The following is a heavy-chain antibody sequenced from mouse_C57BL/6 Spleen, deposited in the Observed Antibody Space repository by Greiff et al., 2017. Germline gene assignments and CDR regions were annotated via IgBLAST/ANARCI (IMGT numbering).Heavy chain of an antibody. D-gene: IGHD2-4*01. Sequence: VQGVESGPGLVQPSQSLSITCTVSGFSLTSYGVHWVRQPPGKGLEWLGVIWSGGSTDYNAAFISRQGISEDNSKSQVFFKMNSLQADDTAIYYCAKTSSPFTMMRMDYWGQGTSVTVSS. CDR2: IWSGGST. CDR3: AKTSSPFTMMRMDY. CDR1: GFSLTSYG. V-gene: IGHV2-4*01. J-gene: IGHJ4*01.